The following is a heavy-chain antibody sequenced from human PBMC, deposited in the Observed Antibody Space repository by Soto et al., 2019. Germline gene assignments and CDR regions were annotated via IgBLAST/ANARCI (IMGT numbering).Heavy chain of an antibody. V-gene: IGHV3-9*01. CDR3: AKGGGSSAWDYMDV. CDR1: GFTFDGYA. J-gene: IGHJ6*03. CDR2: ISWNSGSI. Sequence: VQLVESGGGLVRPGRSLRLSCAASGFTFDGYAMHWVRQAPGKGLEWVSGISWNSGSIGYADSVKGRFTISRDNAKNSLYLQMNGLRAEDTALYYCAKGGGSSAWDYMDVWGKGTTVTVSS. D-gene: IGHD6-19*01.